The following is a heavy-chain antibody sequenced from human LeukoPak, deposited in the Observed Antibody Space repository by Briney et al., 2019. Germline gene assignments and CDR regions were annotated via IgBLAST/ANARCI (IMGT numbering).Heavy chain of an antibody. CDR1: GGSFSGYY. V-gene: IGHV4-34*01. CDR2: INHSGST. Sequence: SETLSLTCAVYGGSFSGYYWSWIRQPPGKGLEWIGEINHSGSTNYNPSLKSRVTISVDTSKNQFSLKLSSVTAADTAVYYCASVQGAYLQSDYWGQGTLVTVSS. CDR3: ASVQGAYLQSDY. D-gene: IGHD2-21*01. J-gene: IGHJ4*02.